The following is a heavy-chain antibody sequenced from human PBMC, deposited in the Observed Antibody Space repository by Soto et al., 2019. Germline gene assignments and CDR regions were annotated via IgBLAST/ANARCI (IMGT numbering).Heavy chain of an antibody. CDR2: TYYRSKWYN. CDR3: ARDRGYDHYGSGSYHILSPNWFDP. Sequence: SQTLSLTCAISGDSVSSNSAAWNWIRQSPSRGLEWLGRTYYRSKWYNDYAVSVKSRITINPDTSKNQFSLQLNSVTPEDTAVYYCARDRGYDHYGSGSYHILSPNWFDPWGQGTLVTVSS. J-gene: IGHJ5*02. CDR1: GDSVSSNSAA. V-gene: IGHV6-1*01. D-gene: IGHD3-10*01.